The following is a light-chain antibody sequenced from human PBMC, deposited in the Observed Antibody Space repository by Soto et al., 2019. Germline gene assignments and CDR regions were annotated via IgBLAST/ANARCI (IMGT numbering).Light chain of an antibody. CDR2: DVT. Sequence: QSALTQPASVSGSPGQSITISCAGTSSDVGGYNSVAWYQQHPGKAPKLIIYDVTYRPSGISYRFSASKSGNTASLTITGLQAEDEADYYCSSRTKSSTLVFGGGTKVTVL. CDR3: SSRTKSSTLV. CDR1: SSDVGGYNS. J-gene: IGLJ3*02. V-gene: IGLV2-14*01.